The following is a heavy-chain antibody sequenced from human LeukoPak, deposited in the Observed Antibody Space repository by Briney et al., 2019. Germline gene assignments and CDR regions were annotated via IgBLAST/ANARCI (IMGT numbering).Heavy chain of an antibody. CDR1: GDSAGDSFSNRNYY. CDR3: ASLYFSGWGSFPDY. CDR2: VYYTGST. D-gene: IGHD2-15*01. J-gene: IGHJ4*02. Sequence: SETLSHTCTVSGDSAGDSFSNRNYYWGWIRQPPGEGLEWIGTVYYTGSTYYNPSLESRVTMSRDTSKTQFSLKLNSVTAADTALYYCASLYFSGWGSFPDYWGQGILVTVSS. V-gene: IGHV4-39*01.